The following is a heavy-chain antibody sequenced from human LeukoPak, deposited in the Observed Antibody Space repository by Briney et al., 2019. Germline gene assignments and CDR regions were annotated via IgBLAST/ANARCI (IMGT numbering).Heavy chain of an antibody. D-gene: IGHD6-13*01. CDR3: ARYGRESSTWHNWFDP. CDR2: IYPGDSDT. CDR1: GYSFTIYW. J-gene: IGHJ5*02. Sequence: GESLKISCKGSGYSFTIYWIAWVRQMPGKGLEWMGIIYPGDSDTTYSPAFQGQATISADKSTSTAYLHWSSLSASDTAMHYCARYGRESSTWHNWFDPWGQGTPVTVSS. V-gene: IGHV5-51*01.